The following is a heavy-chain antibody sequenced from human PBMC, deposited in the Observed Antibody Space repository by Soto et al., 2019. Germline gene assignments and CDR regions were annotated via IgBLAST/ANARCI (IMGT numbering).Heavy chain of an antibody. CDR2: IIPIFGTA. CDR1: GGTFSSYA. J-gene: IGHJ2*01. Sequence: QVQLVQSGAEVKKPGSSVKVSCKASGGTFSSYAISWVRQAPGQGLEWMGGIIPIFGTANYAQKFQGRVTITAGESTSTAYMELSSLRSEDPAVYYCARDTPAQYSSGYYWYFDLWGRGTLVTVSS. D-gene: IGHD6-19*01. V-gene: IGHV1-69*01. CDR3: ARDTPAQYSSGYYWYFDL.